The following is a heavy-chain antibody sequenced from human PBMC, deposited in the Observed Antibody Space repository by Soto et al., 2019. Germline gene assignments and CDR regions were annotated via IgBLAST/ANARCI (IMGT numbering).Heavy chain of an antibody. J-gene: IGHJ6*04. Sequence: GESLKISCKGSGYSFTSYWIGWVRQMPGKGLEWMGIIYPGDSDTRYSPSFQGQVTISADKSISTAYLQWSSLKASDTAMYYCASLGSYCSSTSCYYYYGTDVWGERTTVTVSS. D-gene: IGHD2-2*01. V-gene: IGHV5-51*01. CDR2: IYPGDSDT. CDR3: ASLGSYCSSTSCYYYYGTDV. CDR1: GYSFTSYW.